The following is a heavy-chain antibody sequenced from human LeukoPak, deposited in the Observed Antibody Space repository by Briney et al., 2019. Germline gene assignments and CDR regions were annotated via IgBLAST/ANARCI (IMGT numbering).Heavy chain of an antibody. Sequence: PSETLSLTCTVSGGSISSGGYYWSWIRQPPGRGLESIGYIYHSGSTYYNLSLKSRVTISVDRSKNQFSLKLSSVTAADTAVYYCARDDPITMTVDYWGQGTLVTVSS. CDR3: ARDDPITMTVDY. CDR1: GGSISSGGYY. V-gene: IGHV4-30-2*01. J-gene: IGHJ4*02. CDR2: IYHSGST. D-gene: IGHD3-22*01.